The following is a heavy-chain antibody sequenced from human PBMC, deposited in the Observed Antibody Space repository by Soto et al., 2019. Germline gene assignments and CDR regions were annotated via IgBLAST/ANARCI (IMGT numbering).Heavy chain of an antibody. D-gene: IGHD3-22*01. Sequence: SETLSLTCTVSGDSISTSSHYWGWIRQSPGKGLEWIGTVFHTGSTSYNPSLKSRVTISIDTSMNHFSLKLSSVTAADTAIYFCATKNYYESSGYYSWGQGALVTVSS. CDR1: GDSISTSSHY. CDR2: VFHTGST. CDR3: ATKNYYESSGYYS. J-gene: IGHJ4*02. V-gene: IGHV4-39*02.